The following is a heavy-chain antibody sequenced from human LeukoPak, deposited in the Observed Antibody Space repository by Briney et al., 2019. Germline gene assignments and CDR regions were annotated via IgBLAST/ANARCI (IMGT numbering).Heavy chain of an antibody. D-gene: IGHD6-13*01. CDR2: IWYDGSNK. CDR1: GFTFSSYG. CDR3: ARGLSSSSFPMYNWFDP. J-gene: IGHJ5*02. Sequence: QTGGSLRLSCAASGFTFSSYGMHWVRQAPGKGLEWVAVIWYDGSNKYYADSVKGRFTISRDNSKNTLYLQMNSLRAEDTAVYYCARGLSSSSFPMYNWFDPWGQGTLVTVSS. V-gene: IGHV3-33*01.